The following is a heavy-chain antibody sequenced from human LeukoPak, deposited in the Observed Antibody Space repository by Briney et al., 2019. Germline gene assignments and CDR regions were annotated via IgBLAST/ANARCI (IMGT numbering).Heavy chain of an antibody. CDR3: GSGSYYGSGHD. J-gene: IGHJ4*02. D-gene: IGHD1-26*01. V-gene: IGHV4-34*01. CDR1: GGSFSGYY. Sequence: SETLSLTCAVYGGSFSGYYWSWIRQPPGKGLEWIGEINHSGSTNYNPSLKSRVTISVDTSKNQFSLKLSSVTAADTAVYYCGSGSYYGSGHDWGQGTLVTVSS. CDR2: INHSGST.